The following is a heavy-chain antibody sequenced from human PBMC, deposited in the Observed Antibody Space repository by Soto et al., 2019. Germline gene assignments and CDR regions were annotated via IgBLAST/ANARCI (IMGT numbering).Heavy chain of an antibody. CDR3: ARDPLETVATPFDY. V-gene: IGHV3-11*01. CDR2: ISSRGSTI. J-gene: IGHJ4*02. D-gene: IGHD5-12*01. Sequence: GGSLRLSCAASGFTFSDYYMSWIRQAPGKGLEWISYISSRGSTIYYADSVKGRFTISRDNAKNSLYLQMNSLRAEDTAVYYCARDPLETVATPFDYWGQGALVTVSS. CDR1: GFTFSDYY.